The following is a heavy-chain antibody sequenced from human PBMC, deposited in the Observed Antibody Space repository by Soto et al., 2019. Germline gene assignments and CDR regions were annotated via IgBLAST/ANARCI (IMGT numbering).Heavy chain of an antibody. CDR2: IYYSGST. Sequence: SETLSLTCTVSGGSISIYYWSWIRQPPGKGLEWIGYIYYSGSTNYNPSLKSRVTISVDTSKNQFSLKLSSVTAADTAVYYCARQGYSSSWYFDYWGQGTLVTVSS. J-gene: IGHJ4*02. CDR1: GGSISIYY. V-gene: IGHV4-59*01. CDR3: ARQGYSSSWYFDY. D-gene: IGHD6-13*01.